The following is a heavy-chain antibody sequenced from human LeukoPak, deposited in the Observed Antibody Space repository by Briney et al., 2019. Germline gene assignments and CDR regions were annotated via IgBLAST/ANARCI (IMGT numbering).Heavy chain of an antibody. V-gene: IGHV4-61*10. CDR2: IYYSGST. J-gene: IGHJ4*02. Sequence: PSQTLSLTCTVSGGSISSGSYYWSWIRQPAGKGLEWIGYIYYSGSTNYNPSLKSRVTISVDTSKNQFSLKLSSVTAADTAVYYCARSHSVWTSFDYWGQGTLVTVSS. CDR3: ARSHSVWTSFDY. CDR1: GGSISSGSYY. D-gene: IGHD3/OR15-3a*01.